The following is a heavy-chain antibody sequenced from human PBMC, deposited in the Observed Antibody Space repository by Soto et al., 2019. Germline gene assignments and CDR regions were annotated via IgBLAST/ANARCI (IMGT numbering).Heavy chain of an antibody. V-gene: IGHV1-69*01. CDR3: ARLGPAHYYDSSGYYSPLDY. D-gene: IGHD3-22*01. CDR2: IIPMFGTA. J-gene: IGHJ4*02. Sequence: QVQLVQSGAEVKKPGSSVKVSCKASGDTFSSYAINWVRQAPGQGLEWMGGIIPMFGTANYAQKFKGRVTINAGESTSTVYMELSCLRSEDTAVYYCARLGPAHYYDSSGYYSPLDYWGQGTLVTVSS. CDR1: GDTFSSYA.